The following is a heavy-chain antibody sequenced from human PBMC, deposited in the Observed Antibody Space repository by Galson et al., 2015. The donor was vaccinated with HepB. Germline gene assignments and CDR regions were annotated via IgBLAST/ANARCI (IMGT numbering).Heavy chain of an antibody. CDR3: AREAGGYSYAPDAFDI. J-gene: IGHJ3*02. CDR1: GFTFSSYG. V-gene: IGHV3-33*01. CDR2: IWYDGSNK. Sequence: SLRLSCAASGFTFSSYGMHWVRQAPGKGLEWVAVIWYDGSNKYYADSVKGRFTISRDNSKNTLYLQMNSLRAEDTAVYYCAREAGGYSYAPDAFDIWGQGTMVTVSS. D-gene: IGHD5-18*01.